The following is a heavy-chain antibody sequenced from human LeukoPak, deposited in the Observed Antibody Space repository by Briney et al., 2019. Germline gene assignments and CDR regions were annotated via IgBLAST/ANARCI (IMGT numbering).Heavy chain of an antibody. V-gene: IGHV4-39*07. D-gene: IGHD6-19*01. J-gene: IGHJ4*02. CDR3: AKDSSPAVAGNFDY. CDR2: IYYSGST. CDR1: GGSISSSSYY. Sequence: PSETLSLTCTVSGGSISSSSYYWGWIRQPPGKGLEWIGSIYYSGSTYYNPSLKSRVTISVDTSKNQFSLKLSSVTAADTAVYYCAKDSSPAVAGNFDYWGQGTLVTVSS.